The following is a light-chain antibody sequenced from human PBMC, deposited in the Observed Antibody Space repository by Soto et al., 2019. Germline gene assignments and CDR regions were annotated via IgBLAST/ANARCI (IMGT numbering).Light chain of an antibody. CDR2: GAS. V-gene: IGKV3-20*01. J-gene: IGKJ1*01. Sequence: EIVLTQSPGTLSLSPGERATLSCRASQSVTSTYLAWYQQKPGQPPRLLIYGASNRATGIPDRFSGSGSGTDFTRTISRLEPEDFAVYYCQQYGSSPWTFGQGTKVEI. CDR3: QQYGSSPWT. CDR1: QSVTSTY.